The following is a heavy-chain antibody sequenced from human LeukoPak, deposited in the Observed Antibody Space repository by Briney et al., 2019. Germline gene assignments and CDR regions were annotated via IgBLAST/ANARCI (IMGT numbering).Heavy chain of an antibody. CDR3: VKGKNAFDI. CDR1: GGSISSYY. V-gene: IGHV4-59*01. J-gene: IGHJ3*02. CDR2: IYYTGST. Sequence: PSETLSLTCTVSGGSISSYYWSWIRQPPGKGLEWIGYIYYTGSTNYNPSLKSPVTISVDTSKNQFSLKLSSVTAADTAVYYCVKGKNAFDIWGQGTMVTVSS.